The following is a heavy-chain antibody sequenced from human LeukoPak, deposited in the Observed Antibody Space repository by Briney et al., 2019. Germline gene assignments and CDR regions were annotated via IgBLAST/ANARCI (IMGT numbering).Heavy chain of an antibody. J-gene: IGHJ2*01. CDR1: GFTFSSYW. D-gene: IGHD3-22*01. Sequence: GGSLRLSCAASGFTFSSYWMHWVRQAPGKGLVWVSRINSDGSSTSYADSVKGRFTISRDNAKNSLYLQMNSLRAEDTALYYCANAKYYYDSSGYPTGYFDLWGRGTLVTVSS. CDR2: INSDGSST. CDR3: ANAKYYYDSSGYPTGYFDL. V-gene: IGHV3-74*01.